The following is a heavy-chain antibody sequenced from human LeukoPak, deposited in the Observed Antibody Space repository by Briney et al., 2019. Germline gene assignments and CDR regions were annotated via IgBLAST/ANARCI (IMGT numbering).Heavy chain of an antibody. CDR2: ISSSGSTI. CDR1: GFTFSSYE. CDR3: ARGATYYYGSGTSYTLPYFQH. V-gene: IGHV3-48*03. Sequence: GGSLRLSCAASGFTFSSYEMNWVRQAPGKGLEWVSYISSSGSTIYYADSVKGRFTISRDNAKNSLYLQMNSLRAEDTAVYYCARGATYYYGSGTSYTLPYFQHWGQGTLVTVSS. D-gene: IGHD3-10*01. J-gene: IGHJ1*01.